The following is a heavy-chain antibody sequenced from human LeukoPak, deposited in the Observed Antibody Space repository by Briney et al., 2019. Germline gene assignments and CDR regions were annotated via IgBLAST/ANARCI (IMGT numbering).Heavy chain of an antibody. V-gene: IGHV1-2*02. J-gene: IGHJ3*02. CDR2: INPNSGGT. D-gene: IGHD6-19*01. CDR1: GYTFTGYY. Sequence: GASVKVSCKASGYTFTGYYMHWVRQAPGQGLEWMGWINPNSGGTNYAQKFQGRVTMTRDPSISTAYMELSRLRSDDTAVYYCARARAQQWLVHGWAFDIWGQGTMVTVSS. CDR3: ARARAQQWLVHGWAFDI.